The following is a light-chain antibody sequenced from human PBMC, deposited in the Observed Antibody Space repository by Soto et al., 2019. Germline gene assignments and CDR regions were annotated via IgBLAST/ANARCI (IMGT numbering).Light chain of an antibody. Sequence: DIQMTQSPSTLSASVGDRVTITCRASQSIDSWLAWYQQKPGKAPKVLIYKASTLESGVPSRFSGSGSGTEFTLTISSLQPDDFATYYCQQYSGYSAFGQGTKVEI. CDR2: KAS. J-gene: IGKJ1*01. CDR1: QSIDSW. V-gene: IGKV1-5*03. CDR3: QQYSGYSA.